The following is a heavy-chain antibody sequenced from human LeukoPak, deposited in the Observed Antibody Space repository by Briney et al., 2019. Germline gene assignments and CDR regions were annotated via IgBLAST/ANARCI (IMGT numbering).Heavy chain of an antibody. Sequence: PSETLSLTCTVSSGSISGGSYYWSWIRQPAWKGLEWIGRIYTSGSTNYNPSLKSRVTISVDTSKNQFSLKLSSVTAADTAVYYCAREGQGYSYGNFDYWGQGTLVTVSS. D-gene: IGHD5-18*01. CDR2: IYTSGST. CDR3: AREGQGYSYGNFDY. CDR1: SGSISGGSYY. V-gene: IGHV4-61*02. J-gene: IGHJ4*02.